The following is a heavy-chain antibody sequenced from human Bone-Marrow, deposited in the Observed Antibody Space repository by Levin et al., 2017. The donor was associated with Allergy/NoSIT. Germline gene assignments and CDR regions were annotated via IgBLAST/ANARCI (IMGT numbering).Heavy chain of an antibody. CDR3: ARDANGIY. CDR1: GITVGNNY. J-gene: IGHJ4*02. Sequence: PGGSLRLSCAASGITVGNNYMSWVRQTPRKRLEWVAVIYSVGSTYYADSVKGRFTISRDSVKNTVYLQMNNLRGEDTAVYYCARDANGIYWGQGTLVTVSS. D-gene: IGHD1-1*01. V-gene: IGHV3-66*01. CDR2: IYSVGST.